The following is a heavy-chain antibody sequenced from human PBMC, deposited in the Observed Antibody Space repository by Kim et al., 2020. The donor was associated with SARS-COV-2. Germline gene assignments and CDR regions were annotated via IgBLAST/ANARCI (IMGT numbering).Heavy chain of an antibody. Sequence: SETLSLTCTVSGGSISSSSYYWGWIRQPPGKGLEWIGSIYYSGSTYYNPSLKSRVTISVDTSKNQFSLKLSSVTAADTAVYYCARDPLLLLGFDPWGQGTLVTVSS. D-gene: IGHD3-10*01. CDR2: IYYSGST. J-gene: IGHJ5*02. CDR1: GGSISSSSYY. V-gene: IGHV4-39*07. CDR3: ARDPLLLLGFDP.